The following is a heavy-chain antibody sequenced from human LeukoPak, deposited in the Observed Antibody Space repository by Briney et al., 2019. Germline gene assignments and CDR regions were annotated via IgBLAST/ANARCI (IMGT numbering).Heavy chain of an antibody. Sequence: PGGSLRLSCAASGFTFSSYAMHWVRQAPGKGLEWVAVISYDGSNKYYADSVKGRFTISRDNSKNTLYLRMNSLRAEDTAVYYCAKALYSSSWYYFDYWGQGTLVTVSS. V-gene: IGHV3-30*04. CDR2: ISYDGSNK. CDR1: GFTFSSYA. D-gene: IGHD6-13*01. CDR3: AKALYSSSWYYFDY. J-gene: IGHJ4*02.